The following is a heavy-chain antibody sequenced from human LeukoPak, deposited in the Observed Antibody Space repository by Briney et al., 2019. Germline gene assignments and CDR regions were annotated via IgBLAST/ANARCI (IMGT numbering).Heavy chain of an antibody. J-gene: IGHJ5*02. V-gene: IGHV4-39*02. CDR1: GRSISISSYY. D-gene: IGHD1-14*01. Sequence: PSQTLSLTCTVSGRSISISSYYWGRIRQPPGKGLEWIGRIYYSGSTYDNPSLKSRVTISVDTSKNQFSLKLSSVTAADTALYYCAREVNLNWFDPWGQGTLVTVSS. CDR2: IYYSGST. CDR3: AREVNLNWFDP.